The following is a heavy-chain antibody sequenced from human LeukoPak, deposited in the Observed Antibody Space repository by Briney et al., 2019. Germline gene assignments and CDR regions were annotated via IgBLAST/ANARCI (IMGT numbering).Heavy chain of an antibody. Sequence: GASVKVSCKASGGTFSSYAISWVRQAPGQGLEWMGGIIPIFGTANYAQKFQGRVTITANESTSTAYMELSSLRSEDTAVYYCARGGEIFGVVTILNWFDPWGQGTLVTVSS. CDR2: IIPIFGTA. D-gene: IGHD3-3*01. CDR1: GGTFSSYA. CDR3: ARGGEIFGVVTILNWFDP. J-gene: IGHJ5*02. V-gene: IGHV1-69*13.